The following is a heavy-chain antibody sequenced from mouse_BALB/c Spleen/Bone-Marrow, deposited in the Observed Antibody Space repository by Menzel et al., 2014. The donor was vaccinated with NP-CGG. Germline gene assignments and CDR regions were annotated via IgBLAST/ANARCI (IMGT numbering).Heavy chain of an antibody. V-gene: IGHV5-9-2*01. J-gene: IGHJ3*01. D-gene: IGHD2-4*01. CDR3: AREGYDYDWFAD. CDR2: ISGGGSYI. CDR1: GFTFSSYG. Sequence: EVKVVESGGDLVKPGGSLKLSCAASGFTFSSYGMSWVRQTPEKRLEWVATISGGGSYIYYADNVKGRFIISRDNAKNNLYLQVRRLRSEDTALYYCAREGYDYDWFADWGQGTLVTVSA.